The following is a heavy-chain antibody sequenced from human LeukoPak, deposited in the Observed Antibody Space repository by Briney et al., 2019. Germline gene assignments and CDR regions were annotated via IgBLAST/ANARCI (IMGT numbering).Heavy chain of an antibody. D-gene: IGHD6-6*01. CDR1: GGSFSDYY. Sequence: PSETLSLTCAVYGGSFSDYYWSWIRQPPGKGLEWIGEINHSGSTNYNPSLKSQVTISVDTSKNQFSLKLSSVTAADTAVYYCAGSMAVRLDHWGQGTLVTVSS. CDR2: INHSGST. V-gene: IGHV4-34*01. CDR3: AGSMAVRLDH. J-gene: IGHJ4*02.